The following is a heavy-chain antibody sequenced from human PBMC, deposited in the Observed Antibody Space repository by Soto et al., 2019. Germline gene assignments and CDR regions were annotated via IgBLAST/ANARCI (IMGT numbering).Heavy chain of an antibody. CDR2: IWYDGSNK. Sequence: PGGSLGLSCAASGFTFSSYGMHWVRQAPGKGLEWVAVIWYDGSNKYYADSVKGRFTISRDNSKNTLYLQMNSLRAEDTAVYYCAKSVGNDATNRGFDNWGQGTLITVSS. CDR1: GFTFSSYG. CDR3: AKSVGNDATNRGFDN. J-gene: IGHJ4*02. V-gene: IGHV3-33*06. D-gene: IGHD2-15*01.